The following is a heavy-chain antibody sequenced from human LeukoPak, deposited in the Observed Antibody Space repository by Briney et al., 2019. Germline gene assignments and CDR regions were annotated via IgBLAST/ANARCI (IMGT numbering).Heavy chain of an antibody. V-gene: IGHV4-39*07. J-gene: IGHJ4*02. D-gene: IGHD3-10*01. Sequence: PSETLSLTCTVSGGSISSSRYYWGWIRQPPGKGLEWIGSVSYSENAYYNPSLKSRVAISVDKSKNQFSLKLSSVTAADTAVYYCASSGLMRESFDYWGQGTLVTVSS. CDR2: VSYSENA. CDR1: GGSISSSRYY. CDR3: ASSGLMRESFDY.